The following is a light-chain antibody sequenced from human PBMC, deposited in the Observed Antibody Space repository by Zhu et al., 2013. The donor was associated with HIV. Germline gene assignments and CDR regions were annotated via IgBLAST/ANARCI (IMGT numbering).Light chain of an antibody. J-gene: IGKJ1*01. CDR3: EQYGGSRRT. V-gene: IGKV3-15*01. CDR2: GAS. CDR1: QSISTN. Sequence: EIVMTQSPATLSVSPGERATLSCRASQSISTNLAWYQQRPGQAPRLLISGASTRATGIPARFSGSGSGTDFILTISRLEPEDFAVYFCEQYGGSRRTFGQGTKVEIK.